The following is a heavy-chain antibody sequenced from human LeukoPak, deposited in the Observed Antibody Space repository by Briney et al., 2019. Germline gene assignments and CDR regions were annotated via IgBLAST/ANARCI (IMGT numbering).Heavy chain of an antibody. Sequence: GGSLRLSCAASGFTFSSYDIHWVRQAPGKGLEWVAVISYDGSNKYYADSVKGRFTISRDNSKNTLYLQMNSLRAEDTAVYYCAKGGYGDSPYFDYWGQGTLVTVSS. D-gene: IGHD4-17*01. CDR1: GFTFSSYD. CDR3: AKGGYGDSPYFDY. V-gene: IGHV3-30*18. CDR2: ISYDGSNK. J-gene: IGHJ4*02.